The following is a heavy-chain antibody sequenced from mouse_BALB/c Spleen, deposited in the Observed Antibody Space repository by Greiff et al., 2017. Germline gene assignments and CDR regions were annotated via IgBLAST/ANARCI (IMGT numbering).Heavy chain of an antibody. CDR3: ARDRRGGNYLAWFAY. Sequence: DVMLVESGGGLVQPGGSLKLSCAASGFTFSSYGMSWVRQTPDKRLELVATINSNGGSTYYPDSVKGRFTISRDNAKNTLYLQMSSLKSEDTAMYYCARDRRGGNYLAWFAYWGQGTLVTVSA. CDR1: GFTFSSYG. CDR2: INSNGGST. V-gene: IGHV5-6-3*01. J-gene: IGHJ3*01. D-gene: IGHD2-1*01.